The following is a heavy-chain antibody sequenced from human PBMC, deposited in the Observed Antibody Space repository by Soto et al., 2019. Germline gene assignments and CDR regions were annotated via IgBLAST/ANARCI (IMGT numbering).Heavy chain of an antibody. V-gene: IGHV1-2*02. CDR2: INPNSGGT. CDR3: AKDPNIVLGAAGTGGMDV. D-gene: IGHD6-13*01. Sequence: ASVKVSCKASGYTFTDYYMHWVRQAPGQGLEWMGWINPNSGGTNYAQKFQDRATMTRVTSISTAYMELSSLRSDDTALYYCAKDPNIVLGAAGTGGMDVWGQGTTVTVYS. CDR1: GYTFTDYY. J-gene: IGHJ6*02.